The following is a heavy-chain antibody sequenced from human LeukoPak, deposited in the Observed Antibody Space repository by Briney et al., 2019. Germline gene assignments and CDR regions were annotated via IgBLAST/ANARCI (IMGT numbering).Heavy chain of an antibody. V-gene: IGHV1-46*01. D-gene: IGHD3-3*01. CDR1: GYTFTSYY. Sequence: ASVKVSCKASGYTFTSYYMHWVRQAPGQGLEWMGIINPSGGSTSYAQKIQGTVTITRDTATSTVYMEVGGLGSEDTAVYYCARDRLAGSTYYGLRYYWGQGTLVTVSS. CDR3: ARDRLAGSTYYGLRYY. CDR2: INPSGGST. J-gene: IGHJ4*02.